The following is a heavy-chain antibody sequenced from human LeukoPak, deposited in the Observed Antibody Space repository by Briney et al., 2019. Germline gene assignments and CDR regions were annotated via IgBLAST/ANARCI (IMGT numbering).Heavy chain of an antibody. CDR2: IYHSGST. CDR1: GGSISSGGYY. D-gene: IGHD6-13*01. CDR3: ARDRGAAYIDY. Sequence: SQTLSLTCTVSGGSISSGGYYWSWIRQPPGKGLEWIGYIYHSGSTYYNPSLKSRVTISVDRSKNQFSLKLSSVTAADTAVYYCARDRGAAYIDYWGQGTLVTVSS. J-gene: IGHJ4*02. V-gene: IGHV4-30-2*01.